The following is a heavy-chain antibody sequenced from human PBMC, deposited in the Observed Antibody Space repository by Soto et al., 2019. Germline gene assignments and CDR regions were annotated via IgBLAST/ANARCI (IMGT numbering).Heavy chain of an antibody. CDR1: GFTFSSYA. CDR2: ITTTDATT. V-gene: IGHV3-23*01. J-gene: IGHJ4*02. CDR3: GKDRARSPHDF. Sequence: EVQLLESGGGLVQPGGSLRLSCAASGFTFSSYAMSWVRQAPGKGLEWVSSITTTDATTYYADSVKGRFTISRDNSKNKMYLQMNSLRAEDTAVYYCGKDRARSPHDFWGQGTLVTVSS. D-gene: IGHD6-19*01.